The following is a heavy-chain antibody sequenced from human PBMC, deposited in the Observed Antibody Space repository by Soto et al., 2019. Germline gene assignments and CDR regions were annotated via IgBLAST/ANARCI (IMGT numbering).Heavy chain of an antibody. J-gene: IGHJ4*02. Sequence: TGGSLRLSCAASGFTFSSYGMHWVRQAPGKGLEWVAVISYDGSNKYYADSVKGRFTISRDNSKNTLYLQMNSLRAEDTAVYYCANAWIQLWPQIYWGQGTLVTVSS. CDR1: GFTFSSYG. CDR3: ANAWIQLWPQIY. CDR2: ISYDGSNK. V-gene: IGHV3-30*18. D-gene: IGHD5-18*01.